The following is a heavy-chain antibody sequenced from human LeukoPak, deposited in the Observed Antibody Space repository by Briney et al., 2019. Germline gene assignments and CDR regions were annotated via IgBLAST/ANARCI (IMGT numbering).Heavy chain of an antibody. V-gene: IGHV4-34*01. CDR2: INHSGST. D-gene: IGHD3-10*01. CDR3: AREPMYYYGSVNWFDP. Sequence: SETLSLTCAVYGGSFSGYYWSWIRQPPGKGLEWIGEINHSGSTNYNPSLKSRVTISVDTSKNQFSLKLSSVTAADTAVYYCAREPMYYYGSVNWFDPWGQGTLVTVSS. J-gene: IGHJ5*02. CDR1: GGSFSGYY.